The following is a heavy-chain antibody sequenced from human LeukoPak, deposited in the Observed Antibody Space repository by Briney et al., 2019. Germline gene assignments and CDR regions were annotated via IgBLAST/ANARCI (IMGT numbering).Heavy chain of an antibody. CDR2: IYYSGST. J-gene: IGHJ3*02. CDR1: GGSISSYY. D-gene: IGHD3-3*01. V-gene: IGHV4-59*01. CDR3: AREPPITIFGLDI. Sequence: SETLSLTCTVSGGSISSYYWSWIRQPPGKGLEWIGYIYYSGSTNYNPSLKSRVTISVDTSKNQFSLKLSSVTAADTAVYYCAREPPITIFGLDIWGQGTMVTVSS.